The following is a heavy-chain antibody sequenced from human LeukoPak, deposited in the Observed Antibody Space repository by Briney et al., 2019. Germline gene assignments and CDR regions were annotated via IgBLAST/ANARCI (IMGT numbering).Heavy chain of an antibody. CDR1: GYTFTNHG. D-gene: IGHD4-17*01. CDR2: ITPYNGYT. CDR3: ARGATKVTSVIHMDV. Sequence: GESLKVSCKASGYTFTNHGIHWVRQAPGQGFEWMGWITPYNGYTNYALKFQDRVTMTTDTFTGTVYMELRSLISDDTAVYYCARGATKVTSVIHMDVWGKGTTVIVSS. V-gene: IGHV1-18*01. J-gene: IGHJ6*03.